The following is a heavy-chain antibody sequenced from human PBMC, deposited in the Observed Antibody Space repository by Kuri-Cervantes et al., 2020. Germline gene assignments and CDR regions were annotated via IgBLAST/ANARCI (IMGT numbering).Heavy chain of an antibody. CDR3: AREEGWQWLVGGGGGMDV. CDR2: FDPEDGET. Sequence: ASVKVSCKVSGYTLTELSMHWVRQAPGKGLEWMGGFDPEDGETIYAQKFQGRVTMTEDTSTDTAYMELSSLRSEDTAVYYCAREEGWQWLVGGGGGMDVWGQGTTVNVSS. CDR1: GYTLTELS. D-gene: IGHD6-19*01. J-gene: IGHJ6*02. V-gene: IGHV1-24*01.